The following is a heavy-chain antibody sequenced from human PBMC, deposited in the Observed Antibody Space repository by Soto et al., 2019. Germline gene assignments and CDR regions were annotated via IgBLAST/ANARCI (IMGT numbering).Heavy chain of an antibody. D-gene: IGHD3-9*01. CDR2: IIPIFGTA. V-gene: IGHV1-69*13. Sequence: GASVKVSCKASGGTFSSYTINWVRQAPGQGLEWLGRIIPIFGTANYAQKFQGRVTITADESTSTAYMELSSLRSEDTAVYYCARSETTYYDILTGQGGSGMDVWGQGTTVTVAS. CDR1: GGTFSSYT. J-gene: IGHJ6*02. CDR3: ARSETTYYDILTGQGGSGMDV.